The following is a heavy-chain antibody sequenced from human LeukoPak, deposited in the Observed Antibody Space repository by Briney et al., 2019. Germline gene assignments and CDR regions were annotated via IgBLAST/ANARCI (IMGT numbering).Heavy chain of an antibody. J-gene: IGHJ6*02. Sequence: ASVTLSCKASGYTFTGYYMHWVRQAPGQGLEWMGWINPNSGGTNYAQKFQGRVTMTRDTSISTAYMELSRLRSDDTAVYYCARAKPPLLTGFLYYYYYGMDVWGQGTTVTVSS. CDR3: ARAKPPLLTGFLYYYYYGMDV. CDR1: GYTFTGYY. V-gene: IGHV1-2*02. D-gene: IGHD3-9*01. CDR2: INPNSGGT.